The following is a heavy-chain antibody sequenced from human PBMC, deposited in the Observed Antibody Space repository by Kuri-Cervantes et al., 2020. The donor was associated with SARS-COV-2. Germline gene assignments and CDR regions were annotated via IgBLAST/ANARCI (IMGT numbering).Heavy chain of an antibody. CDR2: IYYSGST. CDR3: ARHRKIRFLEWLSPFDY. V-gene: IGHV4-34*01. D-gene: IGHD3-3*01. CDR1: GGSFSGYY. Sequence: SQTLSLTCAVYGGSFSGYYWSWIRQPPGKGLEWIGSIYYSGSTYYNPSLKSRVTISVDTSKNQFSLKLSSVTAADTAVYYCARHRKIRFLEWLSPFDYWGQGTLVTVSS. J-gene: IGHJ4*02.